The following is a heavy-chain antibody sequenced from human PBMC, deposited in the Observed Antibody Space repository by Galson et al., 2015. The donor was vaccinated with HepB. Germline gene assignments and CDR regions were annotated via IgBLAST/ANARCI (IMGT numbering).Heavy chain of an antibody. D-gene: IGHD3-22*01. CDR1: GFTFSSYG. Sequence: LRLSCAASGFTFSSYGMHWVRQAPGKGLEWVAFIRYDGSNKYYADSVKGRFTISRDNSKNTLYLQMNSLRAEDTAVYYCANLESEYYYDSSGYSDYWGQGTLVTVSS. J-gene: IGHJ4*02. V-gene: IGHV3-30*02. CDR3: ANLESEYYYDSSGYSDY. CDR2: IRYDGSNK.